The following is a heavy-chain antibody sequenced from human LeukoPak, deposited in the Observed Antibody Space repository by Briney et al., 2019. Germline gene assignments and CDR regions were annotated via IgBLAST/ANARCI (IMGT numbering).Heavy chain of an antibody. J-gene: IGHJ4*02. CDR2: IIPILGIA. CDR1: GGTFSSYA. D-gene: IGHD6-6*01. V-gene: IGHV1-69*04. Sequence: ASVKVSCKASGGTFSSYAISWVRQAPGQGLEWMGRIIPILGIANYAQKFQGRVTITADKSTSTAYMELSSLRSEDTAVYYCARVEYSSSYYFDYWGQGTLVTVSS. CDR3: ARVEYSSSYYFDY.